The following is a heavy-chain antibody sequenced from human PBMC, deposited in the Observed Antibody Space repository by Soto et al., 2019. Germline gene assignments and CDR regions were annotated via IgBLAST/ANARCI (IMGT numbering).Heavy chain of an antibody. CDR3: ARGTSRGEYDY. D-gene: IGHD3-10*01. J-gene: IGHJ4*02. Sequence: QVQLVQSGAEVKKPGASVKVSCKASGYTFTSYGISWVRHAPGQGLEWMGWINVYNGNTNYAQKLQGRVTMTTDTSTSTAYLDLRSLRSDDTAVYFCARGTSRGEYDYWGQGTLVTVSS. V-gene: IGHV1-18*01. CDR1: GYTFTSYG. CDR2: INVYNGNT.